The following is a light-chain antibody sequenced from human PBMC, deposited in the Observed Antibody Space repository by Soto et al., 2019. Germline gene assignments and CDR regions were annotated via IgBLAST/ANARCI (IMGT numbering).Light chain of an antibody. CDR3: QQANSFPLT. J-gene: IGKJ4*01. Sequence: DIQMTQSPSSVSASVGARVTITCRASQGISSRLAWYQQKPGKAPNLLIYAASNLQSGVPSRFSGSRSEADFTLTIGSLQPEDVATYDCQQANSFPLTFGGGTKVEIK. CDR1: QGISSR. CDR2: AAS. V-gene: IGKV1-12*01.